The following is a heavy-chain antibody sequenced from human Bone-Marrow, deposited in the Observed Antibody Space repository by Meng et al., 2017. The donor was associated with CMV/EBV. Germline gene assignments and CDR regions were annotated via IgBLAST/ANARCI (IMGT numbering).Heavy chain of an antibody. CDR1: GFTFSSYS. D-gene: IGHD5-18*01. CDR2: ISSRSSYI. J-gene: IGHJ6*02. CDR3: ARDLRHSVDTAMVTTAADYYYGMDV. Sequence: GESLKISCAASGFTFSSYSMNWVRQAPGKGLEWVSSISSRSSYIYYADSVKGRFTISRDNAKNSLYLQMNSLRAEDTAVYYCARDLRHSVDTAMVTTAADYYYGMDVWGQGTTVTVSS. V-gene: IGHV3-21*01.